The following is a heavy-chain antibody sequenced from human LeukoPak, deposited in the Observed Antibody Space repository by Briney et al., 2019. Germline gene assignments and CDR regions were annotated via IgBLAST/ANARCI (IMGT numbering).Heavy chain of an antibody. CDR1: GFTFSTYG. V-gene: IGHV3-33*06. D-gene: IGHD2-2*01. CDR2: IWFDGSNK. CDR3: AKSSRKGYCSSVTCYLDS. J-gene: IGHJ4*02. Sequence: PGRSLRLSCAASGFTFSTYGIHWVRQAPGKGLEWVALIWFDGSNKYFVDSVKGRFTISRDNSNNTVYLQMNSLRAEDTAVYYCAKSSRKGYCSSVTCYLDSWGQGTLVTVSS.